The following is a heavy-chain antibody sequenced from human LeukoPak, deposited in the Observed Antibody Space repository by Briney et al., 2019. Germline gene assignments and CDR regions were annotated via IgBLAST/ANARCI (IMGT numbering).Heavy chain of an antibody. CDR3: ARDETRRGCSGVTCYSDFDY. Sequence: PGVSLRLSCAASGFTFNKYAKSWVRQPPGKGLEWVSSMSGIGSTYYANSVKGRFTISRDNSKNTVSLQMNSLRAEDTAVYYCARDETRRGCSGVTCYSDFDYWGQGTLVTVSS. CDR2: MSGIGST. J-gene: IGHJ4*02. CDR1: GFTFNKYA. D-gene: IGHD2-15*01. V-gene: IGHV3-23*01.